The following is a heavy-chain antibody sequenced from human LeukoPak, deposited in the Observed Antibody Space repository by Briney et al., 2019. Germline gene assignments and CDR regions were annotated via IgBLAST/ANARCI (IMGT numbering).Heavy chain of an antibody. CDR1: GGSISSGGYY. J-gene: IGHJ3*02. CDR3: ARAQLRYFDWLLYTHDAFDI. CDR2: IYHSGST. Sequence: SQTLSLTRTVSGGSISSGGYYWSWIRQPPGKGLEWIGYIYHSGSTYYNPSLKSRVTISVDTSKNQFSLKLSSVTAADTAVYYCARAQLRYFDWLLYTHDAFDIWGQGTMVTVSS. V-gene: IGHV4-30-2*01. D-gene: IGHD3-9*01.